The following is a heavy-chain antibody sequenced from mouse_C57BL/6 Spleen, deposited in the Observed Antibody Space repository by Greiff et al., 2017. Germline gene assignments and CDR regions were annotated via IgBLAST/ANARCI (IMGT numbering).Heavy chain of an antibody. Sequence: VQLKESGAELVKPGASVKLSCTASGFNITDYYMHWVKQRTEQGLEWIGRIDPEDGETKYAPKFQGKATITADTSSNTAYLQLSSLTSEDTAVYYCARSYDGYYVDYAMDYWGQGTSVTVSS. CDR1: GFNITDYY. D-gene: IGHD2-3*01. CDR3: ARSYDGYYVDYAMDY. CDR2: IDPEDGET. V-gene: IGHV14-2*01. J-gene: IGHJ4*01.